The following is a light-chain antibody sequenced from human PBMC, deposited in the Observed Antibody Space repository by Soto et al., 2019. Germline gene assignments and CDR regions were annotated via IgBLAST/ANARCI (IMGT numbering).Light chain of an antibody. CDR3: QQYKSFSLT. Sequence: DIQMTQSPSTLSASVGDRVTITCRASQTINSWLAWYQQKPGKAPKLLIYATSNLETGVPSRFSGSGSGTDFSLTISSLQPDDFATYYCQQYKSFSLTFGGGTRVEVK. J-gene: IGKJ4*01. CDR1: QTINSW. V-gene: IGKV1-5*03. CDR2: ATS.